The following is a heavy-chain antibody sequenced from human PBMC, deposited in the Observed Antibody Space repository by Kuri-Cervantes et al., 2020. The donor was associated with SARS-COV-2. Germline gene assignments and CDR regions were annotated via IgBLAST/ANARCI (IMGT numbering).Heavy chain of an antibody. CDR2: IIPILGIA. Sequence: SVKVSCKASGYTFTSYAMNWVRQAPGQGLEWMGGIIPILGIANYAQKFQGRVTITADKSTSTAYMGLSSLRSEDTAVYYCARETSEMATIGYWGQGTLVTVSS. CDR1: GYTFTSYA. D-gene: IGHD5-24*01. J-gene: IGHJ4*02. CDR3: ARETSEMATIGY. V-gene: IGHV1-69*10.